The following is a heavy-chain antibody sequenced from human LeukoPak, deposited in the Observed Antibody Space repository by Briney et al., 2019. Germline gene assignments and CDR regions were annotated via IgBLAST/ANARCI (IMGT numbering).Heavy chain of an antibody. CDR2: ISGSGDYT. V-gene: IGHV3-23*01. Sequence: RTGGSLRLSCAASGFTFSSHGMSWVRQAPGKGLEWVSTISGSGDYTYYADSVKGRFTISRDNSKNTLYLQMNSLRAEDTAVYYCAKVTYGSGTYGAFDSWGQGTLVTVSS. CDR1: GFTFSSHG. J-gene: IGHJ4*02. CDR3: AKVTYGSGTYGAFDS. D-gene: IGHD3-10*01.